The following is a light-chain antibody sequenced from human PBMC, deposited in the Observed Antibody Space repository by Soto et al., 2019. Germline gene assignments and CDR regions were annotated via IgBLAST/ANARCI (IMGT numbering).Light chain of an antibody. Sequence: QSVLTQPASVSGSPGQSITISCTGTSSDVGGYNHVSWYQQVPGKAPKVMIYDVNKRPSGVSNRFSGSKSGNTASLTISGLQAEDEAEYYCSSYTSSSTRILFGGGTKLTVL. J-gene: IGLJ2*01. CDR1: SSDVGGYNH. CDR2: DVN. CDR3: SSYTSSSTRIL. V-gene: IGLV2-14*01.